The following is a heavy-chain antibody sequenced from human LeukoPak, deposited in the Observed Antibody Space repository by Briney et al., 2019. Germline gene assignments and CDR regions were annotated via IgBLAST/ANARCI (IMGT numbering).Heavy chain of an antibody. Sequence: PGGSLRLSCAASVCTFSSYSMNWVRKAPGQGLEWVSSISSSSSYIYYADSVKGRFTISRDNAKNSLYLQMNSLRAEYTAVYDCARDHSHIVVVTAIRYYYYYGMDVWGQGTTVTVS. CDR3: ARDHSHIVVVTAIRYYYYYGMDV. CDR1: VCTFSSYS. D-gene: IGHD2-21*02. CDR2: ISSSSSYI. V-gene: IGHV3-21*01. J-gene: IGHJ6*02.